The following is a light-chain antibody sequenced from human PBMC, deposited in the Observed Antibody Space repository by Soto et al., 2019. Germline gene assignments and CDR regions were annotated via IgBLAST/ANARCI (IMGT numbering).Light chain of an antibody. Sequence: EIVLTQSPGTLSLSPGERATLSCRASKTVGNNYLDWYQQKPGQAPRLLIYGASSRATVIPARFSGSGSGTDFTLTISRLETEDFAVYYCRQSATSPRTFGQGTKVESK. J-gene: IGKJ1*01. V-gene: IGKV3-20*01. CDR2: GAS. CDR1: KTVGNNY. CDR3: RQSATSPRT.